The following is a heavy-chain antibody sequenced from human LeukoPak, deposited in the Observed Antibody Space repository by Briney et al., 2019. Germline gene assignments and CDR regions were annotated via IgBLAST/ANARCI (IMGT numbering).Heavy chain of an antibody. Sequence: GGSLRLSCAASGFTFSTFGRSWVRRAPGKGPEWVSGITGSGATTYYADSVKGQFTISRDNTQNTLYLQMNTLRAEDTGVYYCAKVVSGFHFDCWGQGTLVTVSS. J-gene: IGHJ4*02. V-gene: IGHV3-23*01. CDR1: GFTFSTFG. CDR2: ITGSGATT. D-gene: IGHD1-26*01. CDR3: AKVVSGFHFDC.